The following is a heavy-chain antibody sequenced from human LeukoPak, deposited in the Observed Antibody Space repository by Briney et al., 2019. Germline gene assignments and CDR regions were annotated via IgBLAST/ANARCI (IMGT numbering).Heavy chain of an antibody. CDR1: GFTFDDYA. CDR3: AKGDWGDY. J-gene: IGHJ4*02. Sequence: AGGSLRLSCATSGFTFDDYAMHWVRQAPGKGLEWVSGISWNGTNIDYADSVKGRFTISRDNAKNSLYLQMNSLRAEDTALYYCAKGDWGDYWGQGTLVTVSS. CDR2: ISWNGTNI. D-gene: IGHD7-27*01. V-gene: IGHV3-9*01.